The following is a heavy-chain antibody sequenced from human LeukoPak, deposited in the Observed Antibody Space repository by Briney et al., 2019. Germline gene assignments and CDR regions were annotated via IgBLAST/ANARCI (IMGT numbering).Heavy chain of an antibody. V-gene: IGHV3-7*01. CDR2: INQDGSEK. D-gene: IGHD5-12*01. Sequence: GESLTLSCAVSGFTFSSYWMSWVRQAPGKGLEWIANINQDGSEKYYAAPVQGGFTISGDNTKPSPYLQMNSLGADDTALYYLVRDTGYSGSMINDMWGQGTMVTVSS. CDR1: GFTFSSYW. J-gene: IGHJ3*02. CDR3: VRDTGYSGSMINDM.